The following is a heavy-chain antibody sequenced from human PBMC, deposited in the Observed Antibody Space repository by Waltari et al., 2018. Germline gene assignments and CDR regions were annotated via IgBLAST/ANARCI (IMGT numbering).Heavy chain of an antibody. CDR2: FSSSGSFS. D-gene: IGHD6-13*01. CDR3: TRGPTIAATRYYYYMDV. V-gene: IGHV3-11*04. CDR1: GFPFRDHY. J-gene: IGHJ6*03. Sequence: QVQLVESGGGLVKSGGSLRISCAASGFPFRDHYMTWARQAPGKGLECIEYFSSSGSFSGSSDSLRGRFTISRDNTQHSLFLHMNSLRDEDTAIYSCTRGPTIAATRYYYYMDVWGTGTTVT.